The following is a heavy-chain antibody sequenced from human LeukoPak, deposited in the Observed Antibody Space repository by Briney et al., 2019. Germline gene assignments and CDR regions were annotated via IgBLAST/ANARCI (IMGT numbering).Heavy chain of an antibody. D-gene: IGHD3-10*01. CDR3: ARAGNVLLWFGEFNY. Sequence: SETLSLTCTVSGGSISSSSYYWGWIRQPPGKGLEGIGSIYYSGSTYYNPSLKSRVTISVDTSKNQFSLKLSSVTAADTAVYYCARAGNVLLWFGEFNYWGQGTLVTVSS. J-gene: IGHJ4*02. V-gene: IGHV4-39*07. CDR1: GGSISSSSYY. CDR2: IYYSGST.